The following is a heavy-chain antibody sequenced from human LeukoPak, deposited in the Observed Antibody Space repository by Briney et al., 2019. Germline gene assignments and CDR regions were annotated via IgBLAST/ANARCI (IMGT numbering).Heavy chain of an antibody. CDR3: TRVFATGPSFDY. J-gene: IGHJ4*02. V-gene: IGHV3-74*01. CDR2: ISDDGTHT. CDR1: GFSFSVFW. D-gene: IGHD3-9*01. Sequence: GGTLRLSCAASGFSFSVFWMHWVRQSPGKGLEWVSRISDDGTHTGYADSVKGRFTIPRDNAKNTLYLQMNSLRADDTAVYYCTRVFATGPSFDYWGQGTLVTVSS.